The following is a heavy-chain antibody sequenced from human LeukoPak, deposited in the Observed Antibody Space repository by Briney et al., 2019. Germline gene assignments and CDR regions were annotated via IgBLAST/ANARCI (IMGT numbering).Heavy chain of an antibody. V-gene: IGHV4-4*07. Sequence: SETLSLTCDVSGASISGYWWSWIRQPAGKGLEWIGRMYTDGDTNYNPALKSRVTVSVDTSKNLFSLKLISVTAADTAVYYCARLSPFSYGMDVWGQGTTVTVSS. J-gene: IGHJ6*02. CDR1: GASISGYW. CDR3: ARLSPFSYGMDV. CDR2: MYTDGDT. D-gene: IGHD2/OR15-2a*01.